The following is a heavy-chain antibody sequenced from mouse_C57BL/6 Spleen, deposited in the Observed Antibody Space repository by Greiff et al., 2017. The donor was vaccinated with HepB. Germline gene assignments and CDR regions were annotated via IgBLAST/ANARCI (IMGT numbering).Heavy chain of an antibody. CDR1: GYSITCGYY. CDR3: ARRQLRLYFDY. J-gene: IGHJ2*01. CDR2: ISYDGSN. Sequence: EVQLQESGPGLVKPSQSLSLTCSVTGYSITCGYYWNWIRQFPGNKLEWMGYISYDGSNNYNPSLKNRISITRDTSKNQFFLKLNSVTTEDTATYYCARRQLRLYFDYWGQGTTLTVSS. V-gene: IGHV3-6*01. D-gene: IGHD3-2*02.